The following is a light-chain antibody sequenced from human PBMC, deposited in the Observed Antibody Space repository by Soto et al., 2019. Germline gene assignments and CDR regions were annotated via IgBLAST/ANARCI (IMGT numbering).Light chain of an antibody. CDR1: QSVSSS. CDR3: QQRSNWPRT. Sequence: EIVLTQSPATLSLSPGERATLSCRASQSVSSSLGWYQQIPGQAPRLLIYDASNRATGIPARFSGSGSGTAFTLTISSLETEDFAVYYCQQRSNWPRTFGQGTKLEIK. J-gene: IGKJ2*01. V-gene: IGKV3-11*01. CDR2: DAS.